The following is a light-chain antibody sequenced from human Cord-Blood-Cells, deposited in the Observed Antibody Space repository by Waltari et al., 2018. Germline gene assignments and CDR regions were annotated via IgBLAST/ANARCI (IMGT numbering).Light chain of an antibody. CDR1: SLRSYY. J-gene: IGLJ1*01. CDR2: GKN. CDR3: NSRDSSGNQYV. Sequence: SSELTQDPAVSVALGQTVRITCQGDSLRSYYARWYQQKPGQAPVLVIDGKNNRPSGIPDRFSGSSAGNTASLTITGAQAEDEADYYCNSRDSSGNQYVFGTGTKVTVL. V-gene: IGLV3-19*01.